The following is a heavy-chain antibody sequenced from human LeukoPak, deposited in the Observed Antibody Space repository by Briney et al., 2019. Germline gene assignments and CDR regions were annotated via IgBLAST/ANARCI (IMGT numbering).Heavy chain of an antibody. Sequence: GTSVKVSCKASGGTFSSYAISWVRQAPGQGLEWMGGIIPIFVTANYAQKFQGRVTITADESTSTAYMELSSLRSEDTAVYYCARDRWGLRATGFDYWGQGTLVTVSS. D-gene: IGHD1-26*01. CDR3: ARDRWGLRATGFDY. V-gene: IGHV1-69*13. CDR1: GGTFSSYA. J-gene: IGHJ4*02. CDR2: IIPIFVTA.